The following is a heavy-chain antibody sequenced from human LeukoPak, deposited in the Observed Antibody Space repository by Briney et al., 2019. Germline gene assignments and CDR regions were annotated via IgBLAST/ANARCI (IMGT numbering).Heavy chain of an antibody. Sequence: GASVKVSCKASGFTFTSSAMQWVRQARGQRLEWIGWIVVGSGNTNYAQKFQERVTITRDMSTSTAYMELSSLRSEDTAVYYCAAGLYSSGHMPSDFDYWGQGTLVTVSS. D-gene: IGHD6-19*01. J-gene: IGHJ4*02. CDR1: GFTFTSSA. CDR3: AAGLYSSGHMPSDFDY. CDR2: IVVGSGNT. V-gene: IGHV1-58*02.